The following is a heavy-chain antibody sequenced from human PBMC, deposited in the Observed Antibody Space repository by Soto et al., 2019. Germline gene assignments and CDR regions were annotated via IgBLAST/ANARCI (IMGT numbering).Heavy chain of an antibody. CDR1: GGSIISTS. V-gene: IGHV3-21*01. D-gene: IGHD4-17*01. CDR2: ISSSSSYI. J-gene: IGHJ4*02. CDR3: ARIPQVSATVTHFDY. Sequence: ETLSLTCTVSGGSIISTSYYWGWIRQAPGKGLEWVSSISSSSSYIYYADSVKGRFTISRDNAKNSLYLQMNSLRAEDTAVYSCARIPQVSATVTHFDYWGKETLVTVPS.